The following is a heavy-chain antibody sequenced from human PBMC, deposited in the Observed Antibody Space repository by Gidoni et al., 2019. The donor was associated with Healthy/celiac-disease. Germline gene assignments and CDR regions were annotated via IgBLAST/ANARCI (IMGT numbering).Heavy chain of an antibody. CDR2: IYTSGST. V-gene: IGHV4-61*02. Sequence: QVQLQESGPGLVKPSQTLSLTCTVSGGSISSGSYYWSWIRQPAGKGLEWIGRIYTSGSTNYNPSLKSRVTISVDTSKNQFSLKLSSVTAADTAVYYCARITDYYDSSGYYSSFAFDIWGQGTMVTVSS. D-gene: IGHD3-22*01. CDR3: ARITDYYDSSGYYSSFAFDI. CDR1: GGSISSGSYY. J-gene: IGHJ3*02.